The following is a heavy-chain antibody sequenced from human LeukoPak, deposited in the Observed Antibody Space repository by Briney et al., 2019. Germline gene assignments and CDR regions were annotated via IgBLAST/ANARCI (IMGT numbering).Heavy chain of an antibody. Sequence: GGSLRLSCAASGFTFSSYGIHWVRQAPGKGLEWVAVISYDGSNKYYADSVKGRFTISRDNSKNTLYLQMNSLRAEDTAAYYCAKGVGSSRAFDYWGQGTLVTVSS. CDR2: ISYDGSNK. J-gene: IGHJ4*02. CDR1: GFTFSSYG. CDR3: AKGVGSSRAFDY. D-gene: IGHD6-13*01. V-gene: IGHV3-30*18.